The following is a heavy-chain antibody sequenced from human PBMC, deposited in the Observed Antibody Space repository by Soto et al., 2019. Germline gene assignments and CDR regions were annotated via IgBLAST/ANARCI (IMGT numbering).Heavy chain of an antibody. CDR1: GFTFSSYG. CDR3: ARWKYNWKDVQGQNDAYDI. Sequence: GGSLRLSCAASGFTFSSYGMHWVRQAPGKGLEWVAVIWYDGSNKYYADSVKGRFTISRDNSKNTLYLQMNSLRAEDTAVYYCARWKYNWKDVQGQNDAYDIWGQGKMVTVSS. D-gene: IGHD1-1*01. J-gene: IGHJ3*02. CDR2: IWYDGSNK. V-gene: IGHV3-33*01.